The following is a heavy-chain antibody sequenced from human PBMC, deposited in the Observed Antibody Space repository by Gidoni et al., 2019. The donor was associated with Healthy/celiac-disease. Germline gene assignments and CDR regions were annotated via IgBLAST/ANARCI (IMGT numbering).Heavy chain of an antibody. V-gene: IGHV1-18*01. D-gene: IGHD3-22*01. CDR2: ISAYNGNT. CDR3: AREIYDSSGPVFDY. Sequence: QVHLVQSGAEVKNPGASVNVSSKASGYPFTSYGISWVRQAPGQGLEWMGWISAYNGNTNYAQKLQGRVTMTTDTSTSTAYMELRSLRSDDTAVYYCAREIYDSSGPVFDYWGQGTLVTVSS. CDR1: GYPFTSYG. J-gene: IGHJ4*02.